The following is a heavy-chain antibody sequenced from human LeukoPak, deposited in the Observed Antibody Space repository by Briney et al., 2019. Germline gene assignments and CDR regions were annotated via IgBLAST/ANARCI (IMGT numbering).Heavy chain of an antibody. Sequence: SETLSLTCTVSGGSISSGSYYWSWIRQPAGKGLEWIGRIYTSGSTNYNPSLKSRVTISVDTPKNQFSLKLSSVTAADTAVYYCARHENSQDAFDIWGQGTMVTVSS. J-gene: IGHJ3*02. CDR3: ARHENSQDAFDI. CDR1: GGSISSGSYY. D-gene: IGHD4-23*01. CDR2: IYTSGST. V-gene: IGHV4-61*02.